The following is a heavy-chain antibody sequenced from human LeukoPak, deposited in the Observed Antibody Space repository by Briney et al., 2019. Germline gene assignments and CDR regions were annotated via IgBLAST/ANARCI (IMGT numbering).Heavy chain of an antibody. J-gene: IGHJ4*02. CDR1: GYSFTSYW. CDR3: ARQGIYDILTGYSDY. D-gene: IGHD3-9*01. Sequence: GESLKISCKGSGYSFTSYWIGWVRQMPGKGLEWMGIIYPGDSDTRYSPSFQGQATISADKSISTAYLQWSSLKASDTAMYYCARQGIYDILTGYSDYWGQGTLVTVSS. CDR2: IYPGDSDT. V-gene: IGHV5-51*01.